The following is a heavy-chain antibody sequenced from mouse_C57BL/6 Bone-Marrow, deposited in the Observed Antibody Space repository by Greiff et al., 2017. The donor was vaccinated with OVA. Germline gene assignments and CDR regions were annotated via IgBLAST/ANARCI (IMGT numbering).Heavy chain of an antibody. CDR2: ISSGGDYI. D-gene: IGHD4-1*01. J-gene: IGHJ4*01. Sequence: EVMLVESGEGLVKPGGSLKLSCAASGFTFSSYAMSWVRQTPEKRLEWVAYISSGGDYIYYADTVKGRFTLSRDKARQTLYLQMSSLKSEDTAMYYCTREGDWAYAMDYWGQGTSVTVSS. CDR3: TREGDWAYAMDY. V-gene: IGHV5-9-1*02. CDR1: GFTFSSYA.